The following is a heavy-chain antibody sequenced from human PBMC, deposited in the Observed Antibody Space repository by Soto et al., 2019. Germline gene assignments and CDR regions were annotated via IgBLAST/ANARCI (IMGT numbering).Heavy chain of an antibody. Sequence: GGSLRLSCTPSGFTVKGNYVGWARQASGEGMEWVSIIFSAGMTYYTDSAKGRFTVSKDASKNSLSLQMNRMRADDTAVYVCASAYSFNYGFDYWGLETRVTV. J-gene: IGHJ4*02. CDR1: GFTVKGNY. V-gene: IGHV3-53*01. D-gene: IGHD3-10*01. CDR3: ASAYSFNYGFDY. CDR2: IFSAGMT.